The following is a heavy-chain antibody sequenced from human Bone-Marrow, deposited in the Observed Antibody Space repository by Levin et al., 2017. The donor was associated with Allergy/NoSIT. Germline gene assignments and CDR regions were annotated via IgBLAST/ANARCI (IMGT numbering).Heavy chain of an antibody. D-gene: IGHD2-21*01. CDR1: GFTFSSYA. CDR2: ISGSGGST. CDR3: ANLWGTRRPAFDI. V-gene: IGHV3-23*01. Sequence: GESLKISCAASGFTFSSYAMSWVRQAPGKGLEWVSAISGSGGSTYYADSVKGRFTISRDNSKNTLYLQMNSLRAEDTAVYYCANLWGTRRPAFDIWGQGTMVTVSS. J-gene: IGHJ3*02.